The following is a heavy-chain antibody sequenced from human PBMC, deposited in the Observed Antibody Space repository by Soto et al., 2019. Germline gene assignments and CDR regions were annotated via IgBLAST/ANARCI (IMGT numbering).Heavy chain of an antibody. CDR1: GGTFSSYA. CDR3: AREPNYKSSSSHDLFDY. D-gene: IGHD6-6*01. CDR2: IIPIFGTA. J-gene: IGHJ4*02. Sequence: GASVKVSCKASGGTFSSYAISWVRQAPGQGLEWMGGIIPIFGTANYAQKFQGRVTITADESTSTAYMELSSLRSEDTAVYYCAREPNYKSSSSHDLFDYWGQGTLVTVSS. V-gene: IGHV1-69*13.